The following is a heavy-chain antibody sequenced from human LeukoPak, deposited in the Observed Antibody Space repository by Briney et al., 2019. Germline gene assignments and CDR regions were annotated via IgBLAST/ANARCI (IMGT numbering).Heavy chain of an antibody. Sequence: GGSLRLSCAASGFTFSDYYVSWIHQAPGKGLEWVSYISSSGSTIFYADSVKGRFTISRDNAKNSLYLQMNSLRAEDTAVYYCARDFDYYDDSGYQTYYFDYWGQGTLVTVSS. CDR2: ISSSGSTI. CDR3: ARDFDYYDDSGYQTYYFDY. CDR1: GFTFSDYY. J-gene: IGHJ4*02. D-gene: IGHD3-22*01. V-gene: IGHV3-11*01.